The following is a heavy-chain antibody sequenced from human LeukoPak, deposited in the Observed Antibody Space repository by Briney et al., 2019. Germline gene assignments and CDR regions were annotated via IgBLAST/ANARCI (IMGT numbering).Heavy chain of an antibody. D-gene: IGHD2-2*02. V-gene: IGHV1-69*13. J-gene: IGHJ6*03. Sequence: SVKVSCKASGYTFTSYDINWVRQAPGQGLEWMGGIIPIFGTANYAQKFQGRVTITADESTSTAYIELSSLRSEDTAVYYCARGRCSTSCHKDYYYMDVWGKGTTVTVSS. CDR3: ARGRCSTSCHKDYYYMDV. CDR2: IIPIFGTA. CDR1: GYTFTSYD.